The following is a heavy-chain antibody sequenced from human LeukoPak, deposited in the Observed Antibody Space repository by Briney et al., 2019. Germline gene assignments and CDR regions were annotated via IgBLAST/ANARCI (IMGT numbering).Heavy chain of an antibody. J-gene: IGHJ4*02. CDR2: ISGSGGST. D-gene: IGHD5-18*01. V-gene: IGHV3-23*01. CDR3: AKDASTATVTAVYFDY. Sequence: GGSLRLSCAASGFTSSSYAMSWVRQAPGKGLEWVSAISGSGGSTYYADSVKGRFTISRDNSKNTLYLQMNSLRAEDTAVYYCAKDASTATVTAVYFDYWGQGTLVTVSS. CDR1: GFTSSSYA.